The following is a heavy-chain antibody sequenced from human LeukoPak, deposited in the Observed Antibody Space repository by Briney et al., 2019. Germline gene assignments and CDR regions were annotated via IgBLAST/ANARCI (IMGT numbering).Heavy chain of an antibody. CDR2: IFPDDSDT. Sequence: GESLYAACKGFGYKFSAYWMAWVRQMPGQGLEWMGIIFPDDSDTRYNLAFQGQVIISADKSVTTAYLQWSSLKASDTAMYYCARPNITSYYDSRGYDAFEIWGQGTMVTVSS. D-gene: IGHD3-22*01. CDR3: ARPNITSYYDSRGYDAFEI. J-gene: IGHJ3*02. CDR1: GYKFSAYW. V-gene: IGHV5-51*01.